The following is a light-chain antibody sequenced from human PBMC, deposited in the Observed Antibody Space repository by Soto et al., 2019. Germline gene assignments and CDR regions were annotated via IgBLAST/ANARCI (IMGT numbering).Light chain of an antibody. Sequence: QSALTQPPSASGSPGQSVAISCTGTTSDVGGYNYVSWYQQHPGKAPKLIIYEVTKRPSGVPDRFSGSKSGNTASLTVSGLQGEDEADYCCSSYVASNTLVFGGGTQLTVL. CDR3: SSYVASNTLV. CDR2: EVT. CDR1: TSDVGGYNY. J-gene: IGLJ2*01. V-gene: IGLV2-8*01.